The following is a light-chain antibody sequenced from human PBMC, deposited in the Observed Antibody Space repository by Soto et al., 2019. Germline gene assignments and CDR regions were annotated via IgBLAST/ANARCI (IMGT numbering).Light chain of an antibody. CDR3: QHYNNWPPWT. Sequence: EIVMTQSPATLSVSPGERATLSCRASQSISSNLAWYQQKPGQAPRLLIYGASTRATGIPARFSGSGSGTEFTLTISSLQSEDFAVYYCQHYNNWPPWTFDQGTKVDIK. J-gene: IGKJ1*01. CDR1: QSISSN. CDR2: GAS. V-gene: IGKV3-15*01.